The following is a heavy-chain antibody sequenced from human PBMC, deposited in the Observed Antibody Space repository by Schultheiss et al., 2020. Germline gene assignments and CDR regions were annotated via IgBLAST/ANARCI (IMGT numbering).Heavy chain of an antibody. V-gene: IGHV3-23*01. CDR1: GFTFSTYA. J-gene: IGHJ6*02. Sequence: GGSLRLSCAASGFTFSTYAMSWVRQAPGKGLEWVSAISGSGDSTYYADSVKGRFTISRDNSNNTLYLQVNSLTAEDTAVYYCAKDGGLGVRYFDWSPEGGGMDVWGQGTTVTVSS. CDR3: AKDGGLGVRYFDWSPEGGGMDV. CDR2: ISGSGDST. D-gene: IGHD3-9*01.